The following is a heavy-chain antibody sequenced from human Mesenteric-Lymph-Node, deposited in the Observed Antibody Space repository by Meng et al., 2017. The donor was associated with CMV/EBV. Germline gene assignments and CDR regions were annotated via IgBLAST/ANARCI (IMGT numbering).Heavy chain of an antibody. CDR1: GFTFSTYE. V-gene: IGHV3-48*03. CDR2: IGSSGDIK. D-gene: IGHD3-3*01. J-gene: IGHJ5*02. CDR3: ARVYEWLLTLGYRFDP. Sequence: GGSLRLSCAASGFTFSTYEMNWVRQAPGKGLEWVSYIGSSGDIKYYADSVKGRITISRDNAKNSLYLQMNSLRAEDTAVYYCARVYEWLLTLGYRFDPWGQGTLVTVSS.